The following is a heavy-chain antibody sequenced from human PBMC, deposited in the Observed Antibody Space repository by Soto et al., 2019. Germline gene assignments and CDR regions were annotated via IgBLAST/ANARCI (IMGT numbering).Heavy chain of an antibody. Sequence: GGSLRLSCATSGFTFSSYSISWVPPAPGKGLEWVSAISGSGGSTYYADSVKGRFTISRDNSKNTLYLQMNSLRAEDTAVYYCAKDTMGITIFGVVTNYYYYGMDVWGQGTTVTVSS. D-gene: IGHD3-3*01. V-gene: IGHV3-23*01. CDR2: ISGSGGST. CDR3: AKDTMGITIFGVVTNYYYYGMDV. J-gene: IGHJ6*02. CDR1: GFTFSSYS.